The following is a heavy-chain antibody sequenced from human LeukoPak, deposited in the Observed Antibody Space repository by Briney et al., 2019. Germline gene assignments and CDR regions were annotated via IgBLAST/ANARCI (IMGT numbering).Heavy chain of an antibody. V-gene: IGHV3-21*01. CDR3: ARQGGSYTIDY. Sequence: GGSLRLSCAASGFAFSTYRMNWVRQAPGKGLEWVSSISSSSSYIYYADPVKGRFTISRDNAKNSLYLQMNSLRAEDTAVYYCARQGGSYTIDYWGQGTLVTVSS. J-gene: IGHJ4*02. CDR2: ISSSSSYI. D-gene: IGHD1-26*01. CDR1: GFAFSTYR.